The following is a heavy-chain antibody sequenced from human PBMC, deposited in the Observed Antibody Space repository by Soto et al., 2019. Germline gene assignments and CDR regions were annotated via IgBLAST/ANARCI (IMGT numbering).Heavy chain of an antibody. Sequence: AGGSLRLSCAASGFTFSSYAMSWVRQAPGKGLEWVSAISGSGGSTYYADSVKGRFTISRDNSKNTLYLQMNSLRAEDTAVYYCAKDPLLGRSWSRANWFDPWGQGTLVTVSS. CDR2: ISGSGGST. V-gene: IGHV3-23*01. CDR3: AKDPLLGRSWSRANWFDP. CDR1: GFTFSSYA. J-gene: IGHJ5*02. D-gene: IGHD6-13*01.